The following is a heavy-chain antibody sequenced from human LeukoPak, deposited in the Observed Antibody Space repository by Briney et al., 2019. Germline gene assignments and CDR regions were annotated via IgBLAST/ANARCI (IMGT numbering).Heavy chain of an antibody. CDR2: INPNSGDT. CDR1: GYIFSGYY. J-gene: IGHJ4*02. V-gene: IGHV1-2*02. D-gene: IGHD2-15*01. Sequence: ASVKVSCKASGYIFSGYYMHWVRQAPGQGLEWMGWINPNSGDTNYAQKFQGRVTMTRDTSISTAYMELSRLRSDDTAVYYRARDQVGAARFDSWGQGTLVTVSS. CDR3: ARDQVGAARFDS.